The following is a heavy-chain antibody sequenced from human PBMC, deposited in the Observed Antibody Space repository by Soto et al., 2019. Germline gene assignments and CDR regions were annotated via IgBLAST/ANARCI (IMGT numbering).Heavy chain of an antibody. CDR1: GGTFSSYA. D-gene: IGHD4-17*01. CDR2: IIPIFGTA. J-gene: IGHJ4*02. V-gene: IGHV1-69*13. CDR3: ASSERRLLTMTTLDY. Sequence: GASVKVSCKASGGTFSSYAISWVRQAPGQGLEWMGGIIPIFGTANYAQKFQGRVTITADESTSTAYMELSSLRSEDTAVYYCASSERRLLTMTTLDYWGQGTLVTVSS.